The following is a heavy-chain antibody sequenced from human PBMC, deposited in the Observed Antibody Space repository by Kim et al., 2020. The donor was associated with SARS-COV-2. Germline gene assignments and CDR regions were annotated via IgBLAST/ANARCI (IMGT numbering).Heavy chain of an antibody. J-gene: IGHJ6*02. CDR3: ARRSYGDPTGSYYYYGMDV. V-gene: IGHV3-7*04. D-gene: IGHD4-17*01. Sequence: GRFTISRDNAKNSLYLQMNSLRAEDTAVYYCARRSYGDPTGSYYYYGMDVWGQGTTVTVSS.